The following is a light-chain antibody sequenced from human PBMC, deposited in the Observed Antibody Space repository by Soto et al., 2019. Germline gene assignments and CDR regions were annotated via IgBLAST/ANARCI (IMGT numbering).Light chain of an antibody. Sequence: QMTQSPSSLSASVGEKIIITCRASRDVGSDVSWFQQKPGQAPKLLIYAASNLYTGVPSRFSGSRSGTEFTLTISSLQPEDFASYYCLQDYGDSWTFGQGTKVEIE. J-gene: IGKJ1*01. CDR1: RDVGSD. CDR2: AAS. V-gene: IGKV1-6*01. CDR3: LQDYGDSWT.